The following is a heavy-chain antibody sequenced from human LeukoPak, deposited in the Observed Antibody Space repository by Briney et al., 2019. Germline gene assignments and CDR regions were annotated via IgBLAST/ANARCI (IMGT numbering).Heavy chain of an antibody. J-gene: IGHJ2*01. D-gene: IGHD6-19*01. CDR3: ARSIAVAGPRYFDL. V-gene: IGHV4-34*01. CDR1: GGSFSGYY. CDR2: INHSGST. Sequence: SETLSLTCAVYGGSFSGYYWSWIRQPPGKGLEWIGEINHSGSTNYNPSLKSRVTISVDTSKNQFSLKLSSVTAADTAVYYCARSIAVAGPRYFDLWGRGTLVAVSS.